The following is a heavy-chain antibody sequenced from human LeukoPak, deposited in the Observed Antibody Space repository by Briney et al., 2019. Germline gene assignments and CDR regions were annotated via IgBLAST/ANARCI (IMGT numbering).Heavy chain of an antibody. CDR2: IYWNDDK. V-gene: IGHV2-5*01. CDR1: GFSLSTSGMY. CDR3: AHRNSDYRAFDI. J-gene: IGHJ3*02. D-gene: IGHD4-11*01. Sequence: SGPTLVKPTQTLTLTCTFSGFSLSTSGMYVGWIRQPPGKALEWLAHIYWNDDKRYSPSLKSRLTITKDTSKNQVVLTMTNMDPVDTATYYCAHRNSDYRAFDIWGQGTMVTVSS.